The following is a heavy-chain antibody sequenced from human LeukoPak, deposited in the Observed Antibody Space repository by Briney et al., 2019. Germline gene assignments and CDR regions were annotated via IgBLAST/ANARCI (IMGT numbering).Heavy chain of an antibody. J-gene: IGHJ4*02. CDR2: IYYSGSA. CDR3: ARTVEITIFGVVPYYFDY. Sequence: PSETLSLTCTVSGGSISSYYWSWIRQPPGKGLEWIGYIYYSGSAIHNPSLKSRVTISVDTSKNQFSLKLSSVTAADTAVYYCARTVEITIFGVVPYYFDYWGQGTLVTVSS. V-gene: IGHV4-59*01. D-gene: IGHD3-3*01. CDR1: GGSISSYY.